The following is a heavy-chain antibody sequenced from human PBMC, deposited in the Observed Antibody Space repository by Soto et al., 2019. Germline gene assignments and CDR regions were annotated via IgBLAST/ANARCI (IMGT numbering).Heavy chain of an antibody. V-gene: IGHV1-2*04. CDR1: GYTFTGYY. J-gene: IGHJ6*02. CDR3: ARTRLYYDILAGPHYYYGMDV. Sequence: ASVKVSCKASGYTFTGYYMHWVRQAPGQGLEWMGWINPNSGGTNYAQKFQGWVTMTRDTSISTAYMELSRLRSDDTAVYYCARTRLYYDILAGPHYYYGMDVWGQGTTVTVSS. CDR2: INPNSGGT. D-gene: IGHD3-9*01.